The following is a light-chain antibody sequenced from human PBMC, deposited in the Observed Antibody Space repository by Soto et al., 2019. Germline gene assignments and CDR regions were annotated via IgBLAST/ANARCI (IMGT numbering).Light chain of an antibody. J-gene: IGKJ3*01. V-gene: IGKV3-15*01. Sequence: EIVMTQSPATLSVSQGERATLSCRASQSVSSNLAWYQQKPGQAPRLLIYGASTRATGIPARFSGGGCGTEFTLTISSVQSEDFAVYDWQQDDNWPPFTFGPGTKVDIK. CDR3: QQDDNWPPFT. CDR1: QSVSSN. CDR2: GAS.